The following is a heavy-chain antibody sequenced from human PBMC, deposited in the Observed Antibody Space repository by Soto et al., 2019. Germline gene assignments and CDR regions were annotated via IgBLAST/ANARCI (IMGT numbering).Heavy chain of an antibody. CDR2: FSGSGGNI. D-gene: IGHD1-26*01. J-gene: IGHJ6*02. CDR3: AKDPPWTVGPLAMDV. Sequence: GGSLRLSCVASGFAFSTHAMSWVRQAPGKGLEWVSTFSGSGGNIYYAESVKGRLTISRDDSKNTLYLQMNSLRVEDTAVYYCAKDPPWTVGPLAMDVWGQGTTVTVSS. V-gene: IGHV3-23*01. CDR1: GFAFSTHA.